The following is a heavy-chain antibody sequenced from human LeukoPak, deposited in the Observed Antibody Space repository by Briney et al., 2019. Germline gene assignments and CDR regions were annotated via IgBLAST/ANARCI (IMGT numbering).Heavy chain of an antibody. V-gene: IGHV3-23*01. CDR1: GFTLSTYA. J-gene: IGHJ3*02. D-gene: IGHD4-17*01. Sequence: GGSLRLSCAASGFTLSTYAMSWVRQAPGKGLEWVSSIRASDGSTYYADSVKGRFTVSRGNSKNTLYLQMNSLRAEDTAVYYCAKAGYYGDYSDAFDIWGQGTMVTVSS. CDR2: IRASDGST. CDR3: AKAGYYGDYSDAFDI.